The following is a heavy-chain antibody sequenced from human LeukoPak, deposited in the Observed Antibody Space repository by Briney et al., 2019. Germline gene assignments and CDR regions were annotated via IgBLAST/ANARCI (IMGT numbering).Heavy chain of an antibody. CDR2: ISESGGTK. Sequence: GGSLRLSCAASGFTFSSYAMNWVRQAPGKGLEWVPSISESGGTKDYPDSVKGRFTISRANSKNTLYLQMNSLRAEDTAVYYCARQWLVNGWGQGTLVTVSS. J-gene: IGHJ4*02. D-gene: IGHD6-19*01. CDR1: GFTFSSYA. V-gene: IGHV3-23*01. CDR3: ARQWLVNG.